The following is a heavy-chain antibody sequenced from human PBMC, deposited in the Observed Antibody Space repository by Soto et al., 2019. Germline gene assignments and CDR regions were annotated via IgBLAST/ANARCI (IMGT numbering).Heavy chain of an antibody. CDR2: NYYSGIT. CDR1: GGSISSGGYY. D-gene: IGHD6-6*01. V-gene: IGHV4-31*03. Sequence: QVQLQESGPGLVKPSLTLSLTCTVSGGSISSGGYYWTWIRQHPGKGLEWIGYNYYSGITYYNPSLKSRVTISLDTSKNQFSLKLSSVTAADTAVYYCARGSSIAGLYYGMDVWGQGTTVTVSS. CDR3: ARGSSIAGLYYGMDV. J-gene: IGHJ6*02.